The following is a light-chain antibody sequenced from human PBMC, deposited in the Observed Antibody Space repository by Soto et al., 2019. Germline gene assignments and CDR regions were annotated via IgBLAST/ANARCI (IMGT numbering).Light chain of an antibody. CDR1: QSLLQSTGYNY. CDR3: MESQQTPPT. CDR2: FGS. V-gene: IGKV2-28*01. J-gene: IGKJ1*01. Sequence: DIVMTQSPLSLPVTPGEPASISCSSSQSLLQSTGYNYLDWYLQKPGQSPQLLIFFGSYRASGVPDRFSGSGSGAYFTLKIRSVAAEDVGIYYCMESQQTPPTFGQGTRVEIK.